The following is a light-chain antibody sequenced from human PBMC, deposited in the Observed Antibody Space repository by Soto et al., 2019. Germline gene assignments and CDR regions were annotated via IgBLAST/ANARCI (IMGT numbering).Light chain of an antibody. Sequence: QSVLTQPPSASGTPGQRVTISCSGSSSNIGSNPVNWYQQLPGTAPKLLIYSHNQRPSGVPDRFSGSKSGTSASLAISGLQSEDEADYHCAAWDDSLRGYVFGTGTKLTVL. J-gene: IGLJ1*01. CDR1: SSNIGSNP. CDR2: SHN. CDR3: AAWDDSLRGYV. V-gene: IGLV1-44*01.